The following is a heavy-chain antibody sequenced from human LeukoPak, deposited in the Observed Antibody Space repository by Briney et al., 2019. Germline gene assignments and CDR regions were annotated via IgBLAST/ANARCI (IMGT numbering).Heavy chain of an antibody. CDR1: GGSINSYY. D-gene: IGHD6-13*01. CDR3: TRRARATAGGDYFDY. CDR2: IYYSGNT. Sequence: SETLSLTCTVSGGSINSYYWTWIRQPPGKGLEWIGYIYYSGNTNYNPSLKSRDTISLDTFRNQFSLKLSSVTAADTAVYYCTRRARATAGGDYFDYWGQGTLVTVSS. J-gene: IGHJ4*02. V-gene: IGHV4-59*08.